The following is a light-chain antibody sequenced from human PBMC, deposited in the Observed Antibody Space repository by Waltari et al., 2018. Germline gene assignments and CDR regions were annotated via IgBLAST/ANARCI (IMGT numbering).Light chain of an antibody. CDR1: QDISNF. J-gene: IGKJ3*01. V-gene: IGKV1-17*01. CDR3: LQYESEPFT. CDR2: VAS. Sequence: DIQMPQSPSSLSASVGDRVTITCMASQDISNFLSWYQQKPGKPPKRLISVASSLESGVPSRFRGSGSGTEFTLTITSLQPEDFAPYFCLQYESEPFTFGPGTKLDIK.